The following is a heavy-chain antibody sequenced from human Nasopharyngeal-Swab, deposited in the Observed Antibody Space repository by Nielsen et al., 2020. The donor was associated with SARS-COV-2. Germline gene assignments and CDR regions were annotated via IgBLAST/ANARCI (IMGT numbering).Heavy chain of an antibody. CDR1: GFTFSSYG. V-gene: IGHV3-30*02. D-gene: IGHD3-16*01. J-gene: IGHJ4*02. CDR2: IWYDGSNK. Sequence: GESLKISCAASGFTFSSYGMHWLRQAPGKGLEWVALIWYDGSNKYYADSVKGRFTISRDNSKNTLYLQMNSLRAEDTALYYCAKAPYYDYVWGSYSDYWGQGTPVTVSS. CDR3: AKAPYYDYVWGSYSDY.